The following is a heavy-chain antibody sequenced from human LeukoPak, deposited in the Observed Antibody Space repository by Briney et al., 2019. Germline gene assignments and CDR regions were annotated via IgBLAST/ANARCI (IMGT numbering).Heavy chain of an antibody. CDR3: ARPRTTGIRPDAFDI. V-gene: IGHV3-48*04. CDR2: ISSSSSTI. J-gene: IGHJ3*02. CDR1: GFTFSSYS. Sequence: GGSLRLSCAASGFTFSSYSMNWVRQAPGKGLEWVSYISSSSSTIYYADSVKGRFTISRDNAKNSLYLQMNSLRAEDTAVYYCARPRTTGIRPDAFDIWGQGTMVTVSS. D-gene: IGHD1-1*01.